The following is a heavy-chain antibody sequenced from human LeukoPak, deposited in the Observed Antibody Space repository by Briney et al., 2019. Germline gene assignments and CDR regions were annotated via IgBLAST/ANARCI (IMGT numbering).Heavy chain of an antibody. CDR3: TKGPWAVDHSTHRFDF. V-gene: IGHV3-23*01. CDR2: ISGSGSDT. J-gene: IGHJ4*02. Sequence: GGSLRLSCVASGFSFSTYGMSWVRQAPGKGLEWVSGISGSGSDTYYADSVKGRFTVSRDNSKNTLYVQMNSLRAEDTAIYYRTKGPWAVDHSTHRFDFWGQGTLVTVSS. CDR1: GFSFSTYG. D-gene: IGHD4-23*01.